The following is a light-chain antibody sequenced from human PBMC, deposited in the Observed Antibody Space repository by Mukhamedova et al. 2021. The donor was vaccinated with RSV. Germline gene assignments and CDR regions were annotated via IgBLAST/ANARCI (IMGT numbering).Light chain of an antibody. Sequence: WYQRRVHGQAPKLLIYAASSLQSGVPSRFSGSGSGTDFTLTISSLQPEDFATYYCQQSIATPLTFGGGTKVAIK. CDR3: QQSIATPLT. J-gene: IGKJ4*01. CDR2: AAS. V-gene: IGKV1-39*01.